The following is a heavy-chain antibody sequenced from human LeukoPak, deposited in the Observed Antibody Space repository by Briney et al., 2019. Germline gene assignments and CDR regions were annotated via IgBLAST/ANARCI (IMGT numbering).Heavy chain of an antibody. J-gene: IGHJ4*02. Sequence: ASVKVSCKASGCTFISYDINWVRQATGQGPEWMGWMSPNSGNTGYAQKFQGRVTMTRDTSISTAYMELSGLISEDTAVYYCARGPPNWGYDYWGQGTLVTVSS. V-gene: IGHV1-8*01. CDR2: MSPNSGNT. CDR3: ARGPPNWGYDY. CDR1: GCTFISYD. D-gene: IGHD7-27*01.